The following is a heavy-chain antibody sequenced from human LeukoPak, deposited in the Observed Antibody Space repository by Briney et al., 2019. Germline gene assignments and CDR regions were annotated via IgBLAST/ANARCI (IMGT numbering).Heavy chain of an antibody. CDR3: ARRIVGATLGFDS. D-gene: IGHD1-26*01. J-gene: IGHJ4*02. V-gene: IGHV3-21*01. Sequence: GGSLRLSCAASGFTFSSYSMNWVRQAPGKGLEWVSSISSSSSYIYYADSVKGRFTISRDNAKNSLYLQMNSLRAEDTAVYYCARRIVGATLGFDSWGQGALVTVSS. CDR2: ISSSSSYI. CDR1: GFTFSSYS.